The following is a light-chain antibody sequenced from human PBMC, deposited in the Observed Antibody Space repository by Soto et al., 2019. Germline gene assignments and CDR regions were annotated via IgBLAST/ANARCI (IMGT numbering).Light chain of an antibody. Sequence: EIVMTQSPATLSVSPGERATLSCRASQSVSSNLAWYQQKPGQAPRLLIYGASTRATGIPARFSGSGSGTAFPLTISSLQSEDFAVYYCQQYNNWPYTFGQGTKLELK. J-gene: IGKJ2*01. V-gene: IGKV3-15*01. CDR3: QQYNNWPYT. CDR2: GAS. CDR1: QSVSSN.